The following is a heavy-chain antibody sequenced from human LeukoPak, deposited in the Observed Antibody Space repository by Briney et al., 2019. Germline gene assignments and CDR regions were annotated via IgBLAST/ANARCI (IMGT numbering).Heavy chain of an antibody. Sequence: GGSLRLSCAASGFTSSSFAMTWVRQAPGKGLEWVSTTSDSGGSTYYADSVKGRFTISRDNSKDTLYVQMNNLRAEDAAVYYCAKSHSVAQRGYFDYWGQGTLVTVSS. CDR1: GFTSSSFA. J-gene: IGHJ4*02. CDR3: AKSHSVAQRGYFDY. D-gene: IGHD2-15*01. V-gene: IGHV3-23*01. CDR2: TSDSGGST.